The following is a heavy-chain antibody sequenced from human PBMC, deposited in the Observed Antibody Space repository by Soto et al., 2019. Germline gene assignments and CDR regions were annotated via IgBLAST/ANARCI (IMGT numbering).Heavy chain of an antibody. D-gene: IGHD4-17*01. Sequence: SETLSLTCAVSGGSISSGGYYWSWIRQHPGKGLEWIGYIYYSGSTYYNPSLKSRVTISVDTSKNQFSLKLSSVTAADTAVYYCVRDRLLGDYSYYYYGMDVWGQGTTVTVSS. CDR2: IYYSGST. CDR1: GGSISSGGYY. V-gene: IGHV4-31*11. J-gene: IGHJ6*02. CDR3: VRDRLLGDYSYYYYGMDV.